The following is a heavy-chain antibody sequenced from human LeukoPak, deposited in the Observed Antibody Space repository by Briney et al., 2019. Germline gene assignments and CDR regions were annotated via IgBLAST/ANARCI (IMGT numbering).Heavy chain of an antibody. V-gene: IGHV3-7*01. D-gene: IGHD4-11*01. CDR2: INQDGSRI. CDR3: EVYSA. J-gene: IGHJ1*01. Sequence: GGSLRLSCAASGSFTFSNYWMNWLRQALGKGLEWVANINQDGSRIYYVDSVEGRFTISRDNAKNSLYLQMNSLRAGDTAVYYCEVYSAWGQGTLVTVSS. CDR1: GSFTFSNYW.